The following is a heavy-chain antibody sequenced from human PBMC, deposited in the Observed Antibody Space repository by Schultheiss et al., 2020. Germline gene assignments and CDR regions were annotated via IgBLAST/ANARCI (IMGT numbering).Heavy chain of an antibody. Sequence: ASVKVSCKASGYTFTSYAMHWVRQAPGQRLEWMGWINAGNGNTKYSQKFQGRVTITRDTSASTAYMELSSLRSEDTAVYYCASSSVPWYSSGWYSPGDYWGQGTLVTVSS. CDR3: ASSSVPWYSSGWYSPGDY. CDR1: GYTFTSYA. V-gene: IGHV1-3*01. D-gene: IGHD6-19*01. CDR2: INAGNGNT. J-gene: IGHJ4*02.